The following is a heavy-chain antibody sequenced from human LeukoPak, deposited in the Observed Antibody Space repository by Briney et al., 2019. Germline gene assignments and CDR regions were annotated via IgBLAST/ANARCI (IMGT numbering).Heavy chain of an antibody. CDR1: GGSISSYY. J-gene: IGHJ4*02. D-gene: IGHD4-23*01. Sequence: SETLSLTCTVSGGSISSYYWSWIRQPPGKGLEWIGYIYYSGSTNYNPSLKSLVTISVDTSKNQFSLKLSSVTAADTAVYFCARQNGYGGKIDYWGQGTLVTVSS. CDR3: ARQNGYGGKIDY. V-gene: IGHV4-59*01. CDR2: IYYSGST.